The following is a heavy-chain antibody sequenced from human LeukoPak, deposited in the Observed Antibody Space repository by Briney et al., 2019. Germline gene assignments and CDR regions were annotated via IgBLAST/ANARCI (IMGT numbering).Heavy chain of an antibody. V-gene: IGHV1-46*01. CDR3: TRTLGAVADSRYWFDP. J-gene: IGHJ5*02. Sequence: ASVKVSCKASVYTFTTYYMHWVRQAPGQGLEWMGVVNPSGGGTSYSQMFQGRLTMTRDMSTSTVYMELSSLRSEDTAVYYCTRTLGAVADSRYWFDPWGQGTLVTVSS. CDR2: VNPSGGGT. CDR1: VYTFTTYY. D-gene: IGHD3-16*01.